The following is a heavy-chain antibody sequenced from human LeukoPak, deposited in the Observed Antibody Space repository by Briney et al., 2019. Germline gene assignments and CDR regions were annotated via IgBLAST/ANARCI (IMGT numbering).Heavy chain of an antibody. CDR3: AREAYGDWYYFDY. J-gene: IGHJ4*02. Sequence: GGSLRLSCAASGFTFSSYWMHWVRQAPGKGLVWVSRINSDGSSTSYADSVKGRFTISRDNAKNTLYLQMNSLRAEDTAVYYCAREAYGDWYYFDYWGQGTLVTVSS. D-gene: IGHD4-17*01. CDR2: INSDGSST. V-gene: IGHV3-74*01. CDR1: GFTFSSYW.